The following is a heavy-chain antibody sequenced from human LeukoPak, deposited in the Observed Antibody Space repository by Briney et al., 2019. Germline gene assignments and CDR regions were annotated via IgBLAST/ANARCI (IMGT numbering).Heavy chain of an antibody. CDR1: GFIFDDYA. J-gene: IGHJ4*02. CDR3: AKDIYSDSSGYFDY. V-gene: IGHV3-9*01. CDR2: ISWNRGSI. Sequence: GGSVTLFCTACGFIFDDYAMHWVRHAPGKGLEWVSGISWNRGSIGYGVSVKGRFTISRDNDKNSVYLQMNSLRAKNTVLYYCAKDIYSDSSGYFDYWGQGTLVTVSS. D-gene: IGHD3-22*01.